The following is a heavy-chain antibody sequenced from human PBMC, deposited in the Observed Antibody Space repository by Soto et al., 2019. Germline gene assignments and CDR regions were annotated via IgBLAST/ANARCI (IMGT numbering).Heavy chain of an antibody. V-gene: IGHV5-51*01. D-gene: IGHD2-2*01. CDR2: IYPDDSDI. CDR3: ARHRYHDY. CDR1: GYTFSDYW. J-gene: IGHJ4*02. Sequence: EVQLVQSGAELKKPGESLKISCKGSGYTFSDYWIVWVRQMPGKGLEWMGMIYPDDSDIKYSPSFGGQVTISADKSISTAYLQWSSLKYSDNAVYYCARHRYHDYWGQGTPVTVSS.